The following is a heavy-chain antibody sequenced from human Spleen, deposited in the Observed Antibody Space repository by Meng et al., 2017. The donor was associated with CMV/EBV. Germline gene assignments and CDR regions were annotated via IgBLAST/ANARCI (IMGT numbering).Heavy chain of an antibody. CDR3: ARGPYYCGGDCYDFDY. Sequence: HLLEWGPGLVKPSQPLSRTCTDSGGSISSYYWSWIRQPAGKGLEWIGRIYTSGSTNYNPSLKSRVTMSVDTSKNQFSLKLSSVTAADTAVYYCARGPYYCGGDCYDFDYWGQGTLVTVSS. CDR1: GGSISSYY. CDR2: IYTSGST. V-gene: IGHV4-4*07. J-gene: IGHJ4*02. D-gene: IGHD2-21*02.